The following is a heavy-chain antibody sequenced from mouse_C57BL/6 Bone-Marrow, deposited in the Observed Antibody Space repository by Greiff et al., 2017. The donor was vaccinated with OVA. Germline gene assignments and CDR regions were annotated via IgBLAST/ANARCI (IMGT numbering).Heavy chain of an antibody. CDR2: INPSSGYT. CDR1: GYTFTSYW. D-gene: IGHD1-1*01. V-gene: IGHV1-7*01. CDR3: ARLGYYGNLYAMDY. Sequence: QVQLKQSGAELAKPGASVKLSCKASGYTFTSYWMHWVKQRPGQGLEWIGYINPSSGYTKYNQKFKDKATLTADQSSSTAYMQLSSLTYEDSAVYYCARLGYYGNLYAMDYWGQGTSVTVSS. J-gene: IGHJ4*01.